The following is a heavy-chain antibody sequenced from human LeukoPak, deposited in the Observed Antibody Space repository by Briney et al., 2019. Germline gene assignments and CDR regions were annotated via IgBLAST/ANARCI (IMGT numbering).Heavy chain of an antibody. Sequence: SETLSLTCAVYGGFFSGYYWSWIRQPPGKGLEWIGEINHSGSTNYNPSLKSRVTISVDTSKNQFSLKLSSVTAADTAVYYCARGTPPYCSSTSCYAWFDPWGQGTLVTVSS. V-gene: IGHV4-34*01. CDR1: GGFFSGYY. J-gene: IGHJ5*02. CDR2: INHSGST. D-gene: IGHD2-2*01. CDR3: ARGTPPYCSSTSCYAWFDP.